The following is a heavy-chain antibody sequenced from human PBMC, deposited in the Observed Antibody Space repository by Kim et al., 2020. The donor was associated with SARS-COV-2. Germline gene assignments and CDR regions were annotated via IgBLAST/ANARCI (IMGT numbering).Heavy chain of an antibody. CDR2: INPSGGST. CDR1: GYTFTSYY. D-gene: IGHD3-10*01. V-gene: IGHV1-46*01. J-gene: IGHJ3*02. CDR3: ASRVPPTYYYGSGSYSDAFDI. Sequence: ASVKVSCKASGYTFTSYYMHWVRQAPGQGLEWMGIINPSGGSTSYAQKFQGRVTMTRDTSTSTVYMELSSLRSEDTAVYYCASRVPPTYYYGSGSYSDAFDIWGQGTMVTVSS.